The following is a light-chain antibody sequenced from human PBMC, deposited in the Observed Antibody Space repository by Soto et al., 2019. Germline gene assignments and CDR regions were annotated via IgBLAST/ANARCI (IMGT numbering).Light chain of an antibody. CDR1: SGDVGGYNY. CDR2: DVS. CDR3: SSYTSSSTRV. Sequence: SALTQPASVSGSPGQSVTISCTGTSGDVGGYNYVSWYQQHPGKAPKLMIYDVSNRPSGVSNRFSGSKSANTASLSISGLQAEDEADYYCSSYTSSSTRVFGTGTKVTVL. V-gene: IGLV2-14*01. J-gene: IGLJ1*01.